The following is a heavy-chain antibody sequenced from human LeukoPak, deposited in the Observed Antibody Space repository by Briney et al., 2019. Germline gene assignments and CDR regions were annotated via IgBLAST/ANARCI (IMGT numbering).Heavy chain of an antibody. Sequence: SETLSLTCTVSGVSSSSSYWSWIRQPPGKGLEWIGYIFYTGDSNHNPSFKSRVSISLDTSKDQISLKLSSVTAADTAVYYCASLYSSSWYQMGDYWGQGTLVTVSS. D-gene: IGHD6-13*01. J-gene: IGHJ4*02. CDR2: IFYTGDS. CDR1: GVSSSSSY. V-gene: IGHV4-59*08. CDR3: ASLYSSSWYQMGDY.